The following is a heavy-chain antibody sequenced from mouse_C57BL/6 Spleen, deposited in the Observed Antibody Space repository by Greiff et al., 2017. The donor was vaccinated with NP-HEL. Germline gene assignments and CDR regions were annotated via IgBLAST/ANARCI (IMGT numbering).Heavy chain of an antibody. Sequence: EVNVVESGGDLVKPGGSLKLSCAASGFTFSSYGMSWVRQTPDKRLEWVATISSGGSYTYYPDSVKGRFTISRDNAKNTLYLQMSSLKSEDTAMYYCARHYDYDRVYFDYWGQGTTLTVSS. V-gene: IGHV5-6*01. CDR2: ISSGGSYT. J-gene: IGHJ2*01. D-gene: IGHD2-4*01. CDR3: ARHYDYDRVYFDY. CDR1: GFTFSSYG.